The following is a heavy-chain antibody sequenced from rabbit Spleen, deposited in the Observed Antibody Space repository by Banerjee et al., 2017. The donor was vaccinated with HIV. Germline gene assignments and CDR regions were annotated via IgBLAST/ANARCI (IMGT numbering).Heavy chain of an antibody. J-gene: IGHJ2*01. D-gene: IGHD1-1*01. CDR2: IDTSDGDT. CDR3: ARNYVNVFDP. CDR1: GFSFSSGYW. V-gene: IGHV1S45*01. Sequence: QEQLLESGGGLVQPEGSLTLTCTVSGFSFSSGYWMCWVRQAPGKGLEWIACIDTSDGDTDYANWPKGRFTISKASSTTVTLQMTSLTAADTATYFCARNYVNVFDPWGPGTLVTVS.